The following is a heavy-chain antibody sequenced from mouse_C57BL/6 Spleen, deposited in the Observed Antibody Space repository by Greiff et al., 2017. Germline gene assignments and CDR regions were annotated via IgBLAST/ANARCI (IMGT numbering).Heavy chain of an antibody. D-gene: IGHD1-1*01. CDR1: GFSLTSYG. J-gene: IGHJ4*01. CDR2: IWSGGST. Sequence: VQRVESGPGLVQPSQSLSITCTVSGFSLTSYGVHWVRQSPGKGLEWLGVIWSGGSTDYNAAFISRLSISKDNSKSQVFFKMNSLQADDTAIYYCARKGYGSSYVGAMDYWGQGTSVTVSS. V-gene: IGHV2-2*01. CDR3: ARKGYGSSYVGAMDY.